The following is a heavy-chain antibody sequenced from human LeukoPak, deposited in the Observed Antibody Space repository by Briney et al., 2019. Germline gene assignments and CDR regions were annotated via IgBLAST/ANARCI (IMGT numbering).Heavy chain of an antibody. CDR2: ISGSTEST. Sequence: GGSLRLSCAASGFTFSSYAMTWVRQAPGKGLEWVSSISGSTESTYYADSVKGRFTISRDNAKNTLYLQMNSLRAEDTAVYYCARGSWAMDTAMVPFDYWGQGTLVTVSS. V-gene: IGHV3-23*01. D-gene: IGHD5-18*01. J-gene: IGHJ4*02. CDR1: GFTFSSYA. CDR3: ARGSWAMDTAMVPFDY.